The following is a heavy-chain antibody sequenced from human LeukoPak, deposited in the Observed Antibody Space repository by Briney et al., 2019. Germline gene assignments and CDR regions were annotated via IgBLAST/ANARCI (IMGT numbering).Heavy chain of an antibody. CDR2: IMQDGSEK. CDR3: ARADTTMVDPYIDY. J-gene: IGHJ4*02. CDR1: GFTFSSYW. Sequence: QSGGSLRLSCAASGFTFSSYWMGWVRQAPGKGLEWVANIMQDGSEKYYVDSVKGRFTISRDNAKNSLYLQMNSLRAEDTAVYYCARADTTMVDPYIDYWGQGTLVTVSS. V-gene: IGHV3-7*01. D-gene: IGHD5-18*01.